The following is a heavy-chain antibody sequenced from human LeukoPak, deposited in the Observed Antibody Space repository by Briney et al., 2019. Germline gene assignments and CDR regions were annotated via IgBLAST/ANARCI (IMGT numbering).Heavy chain of an antibody. CDR1: GFTFSSYS. D-gene: IGHD2/OR15-2a*01. J-gene: IGHJ3*01. CDR3: ARDIVPLGIAFDV. V-gene: IGHV3-48*02. Sequence: PGGSLRLSCAASGFTFSSYSMNWVRQAPGKGLEWVSYISGSSSTMYYADSVRGRFTISRDNAKNSLFLQMNSLRDEDTAVYYCARDIVPLGIAFDVWGQGTMVTVSS. CDR2: ISGSSSTM.